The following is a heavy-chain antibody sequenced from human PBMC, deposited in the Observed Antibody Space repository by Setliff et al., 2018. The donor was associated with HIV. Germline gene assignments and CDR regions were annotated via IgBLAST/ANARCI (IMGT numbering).Heavy chain of an antibody. Sequence: PSETLSLTCAVYGGSFSGYYWSWIRQPPGKGLEWIGEIIHRGSTNYNPSLKSRVTISVDTSKNQFSLKLSSVTAADTALYFCARIPQLLDYAMDVWGQGTTVTVSS. CDR3: ARIPQLLDYAMDV. D-gene: IGHD2-2*01. V-gene: IGHV4-34*12. J-gene: IGHJ6*02. CDR1: GGSFSGYY. CDR2: IIHRGST.